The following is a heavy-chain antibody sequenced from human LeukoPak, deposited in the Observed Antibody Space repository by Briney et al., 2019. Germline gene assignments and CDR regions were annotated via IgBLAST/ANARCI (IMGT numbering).Heavy chain of an antibody. CDR2: IKQDGSEK. CDR1: GFTFSSYW. V-gene: IGHV3-7*01. D-gene: IGHD6-13*01. CDR3: AREQQLVQTEYYFDY. Sequence: GGSLRLSCAASGFTFSSYWMSWVRQAPGKGLEWVANIKQDGSEKYYVDSVKGRFTISRDNAKNSLYLQMNSLRAEDTAVYYCAREQQLVQTEYYFDYWGQGTLVTVSS. J-gene: IGHJ4*02.